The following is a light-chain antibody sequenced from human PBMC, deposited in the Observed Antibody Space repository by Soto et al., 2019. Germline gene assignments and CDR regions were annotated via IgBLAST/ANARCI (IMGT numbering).Light chain of an antibody. CDR2: KVS. CDR3: MQGSHWPYT. V-gene: IGKV2-30*02. CDR1: QSLVHSDGIFY. Sequence: DVVLTQSPLSLPVTLGQPASISCRSSQSLVHSDGIFYLNWFQQRPGQSPRRLIYKVSNRDYGVPDRFSGSGSGTDFTLGISRVEAEDVGVYYCMQGSHWPYTFGQGTKLEIK. J-gene: IGKJ2*01.